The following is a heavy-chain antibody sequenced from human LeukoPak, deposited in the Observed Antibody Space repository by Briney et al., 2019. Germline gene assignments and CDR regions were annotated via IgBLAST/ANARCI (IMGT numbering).Heavy chain of an antibody. CDR2: LSHSGSS. CDR3: ARETSQKGAHYMDV. V-gene: IGHV4-39*07. CDR1: AGFVSNSNYY. J-gene: IGHJ6*03. D-gene: IGHD3-16*01. Sequence: SETLSLTCTVSAGFVSNSNYYWGWIRQPPGKGLEWIGTLSHSGSSYYNPSLKSRVTISVDKSKNQFSLKLSSVTAADTAVYYCARETSQKGAHYMDVWGKGTTITISS.